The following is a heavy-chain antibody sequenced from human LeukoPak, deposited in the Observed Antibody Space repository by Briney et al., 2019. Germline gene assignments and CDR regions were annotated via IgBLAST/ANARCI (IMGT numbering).Heavy chain of an antibody. D-gene: IGHD5-12*01. V-gene: IGHV4-38-2*02. J-gene: IGHJ4*02. CDR3: ARGHSGYDSFDY. Sequence: SETLSLTCTVSGYSISSGYYWGWIRQPPGKGVEWIGSIYHSGRTYYNPSLKSRVTISVDTSKNRFSLKLSPLTAADTAVYYCARGHSGYDSFDYWGQGTLVTVSS. CDR2: IYHSGRT. CDR1: GYSISSGYY.